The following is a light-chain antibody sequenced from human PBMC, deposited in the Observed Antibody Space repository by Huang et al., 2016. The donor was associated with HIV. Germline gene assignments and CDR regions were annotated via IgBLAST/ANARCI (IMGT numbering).Light chain of an antibody. CDR2: AAS. J-gene: IGKJ2*01. CDR1: QTMSSH. Sequence: DIHMTQSPSSLSASVGDRVTITCRASQTMSSHLNWYQKKPGQAPKLLINAASALQSGVPSRFSAFGSGTDCTLTINSLQPEDFATYYCQQSYITPYTFGQGTKLDIK. CDR3: QQSYITPYT. V-gene: IGKV1-39*01.